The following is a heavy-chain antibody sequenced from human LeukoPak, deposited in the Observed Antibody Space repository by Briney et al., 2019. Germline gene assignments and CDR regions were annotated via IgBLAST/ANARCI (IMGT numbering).Heavy chain of an antibody. D-gene: IGHD6-13*01. CDR2: TRDKANSYTT. J-gene: IGHJ4*02. CDR3: ARESGVYSSSWYLDY. Sequence: GGSLRLSCAASGFTFSDHYMDWVRQAPGKGLERVGRTRDKANSYTTEYAASVKGRFTISRDDSKNSLYLQMNSLKTEDTAVYYCARESGVYSSSWYLDYWGQGTLVTVSS. CDR1: GFTFSDHY. V-gene: IGHV3-72*01.